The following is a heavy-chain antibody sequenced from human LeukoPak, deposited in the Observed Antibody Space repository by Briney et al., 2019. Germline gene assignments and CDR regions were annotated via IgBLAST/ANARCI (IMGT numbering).Heavy chain of an antibody. D-gene: IGHD3-10*01. CDR2: FDPEDGET. CDR1: GYTLTELS. J-gene: IGHJ4*02. Sequence: ASVKVSCKVSGYTLTELSMHWVRQAPGKGLEWMGGFDPEDGETIYAQKFQGRVTMTEDTSTDTAYMELSSLRSEDTAVYYCARAVYGSGHFGYWGQGTLVTVSS. V-gene: IGHV1-24*01. CDR3: ARAVYGSGHFGY.